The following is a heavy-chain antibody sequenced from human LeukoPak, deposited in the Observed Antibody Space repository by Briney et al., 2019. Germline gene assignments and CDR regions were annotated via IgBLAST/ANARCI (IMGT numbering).Heavy chain of an antibody. CDR3: ARTFYGGHDY. CDR2: INHSGST. CDR1: GGSFSGYY. D-gene: IGHD4-23*01. J-gene: IGHJ4*02. V-gene: IGHV4-34*01. Sequence: SETLSLTCAVYGGSFSGYYWSWIRQPPGKGLEWIGEINHSGSTNYNPSLKSRVTISVDTSKNQFSLKLSSVTAADTAVYYCARTFYGGHDYWGQGTLVTVSS.